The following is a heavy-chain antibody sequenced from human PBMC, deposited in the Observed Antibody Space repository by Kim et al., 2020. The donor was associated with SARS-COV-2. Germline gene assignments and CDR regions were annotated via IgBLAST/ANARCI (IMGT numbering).Heavy chain of an antibody. J-gene: IGHJ6*02. Sequence: SETLSLTCTVSGGSISSGGYYWSWIRQHPGKGLEWIGYIYYSGSTYYNPSLKSRVTISVDTSKNQFSLKLSSVTAADTAVYYCARDCGIGTSCFYGMDAWGQGTTVTVSS. CDR3: ARDCGIGTSCFYGMDA. V-gene: IGHV4-31*03. CDR2: IYYSGST. D-gene: IGHD2-2*01. CDR1: GGSISSGGYY.